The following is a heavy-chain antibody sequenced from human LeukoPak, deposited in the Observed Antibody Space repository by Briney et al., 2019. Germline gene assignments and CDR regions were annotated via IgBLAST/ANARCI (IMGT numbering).Heavy chain of an antibody. Sequence: SETLSLTCAVYGGSFSGYYWSWIRQPPGKGLEWIGYIYYSGGTNYNSSLKSRVTLSIDTSKNQFSLKLSSVTAADTAVYYCARQASDYRLDYWGQGTLVTVSS. CDR1: GGSFSGYY. CDR3: ARQASDYRLDY. J-gene: IGHJ4*02. D-gene: IGHD4-17*01. V-gene: IGHV4-59*08. CDR2: IYYSGGT.